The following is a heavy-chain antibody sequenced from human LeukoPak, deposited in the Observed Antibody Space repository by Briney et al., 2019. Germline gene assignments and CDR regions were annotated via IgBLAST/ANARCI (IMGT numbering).Heavy chain of an antibody. CDR2: INPSGGST. D-gene: IGHD2-2*01. Sequence: ASVKVSCKASGYTFTSYYMHWVRQAPGQGLEWMGIINPSGGSTSYAQKFQGRVTMTRDTSTSTVYMELSSLRSEDTAVYYCARDHRGSVLAAMGRSYYYYMDVWGKGTTVTISS. V-gene: IGHV1-46*01. CDR1: GYTFTSYY. CDR3: ARDHRGSVLAAMGRSYYYYMDV. J-gene: IGHJ6*03.